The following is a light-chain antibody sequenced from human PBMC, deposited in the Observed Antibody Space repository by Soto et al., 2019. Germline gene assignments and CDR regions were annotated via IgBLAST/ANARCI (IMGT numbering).Light chain of an antibody. Sequence: AIQMTQSPSSLSASVGDSITITCRASQDIRSELGWYQQKPGRAPKLLIYDASSLQGGVPSRFSGSGSGTDFTLTISSLQPEDFATYYCLQDYDYLWTFGQGTKVDIK. J-gene: IGKJ1*01. CDR2: DAS. V-gene: IGKV1-6*01. CDR3: LQDYDYLWT. CDR1: QDIRSE.